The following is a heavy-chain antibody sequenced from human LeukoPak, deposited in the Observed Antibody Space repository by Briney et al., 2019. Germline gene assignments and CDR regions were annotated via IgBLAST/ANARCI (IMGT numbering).Heavy chain of an antibody. CDR1: GGSTNTYY. V-gene: IGHV4-59*01. CDR3: ASKSSDHGELRFDY. D-gene: IGHD4-17*01. Sequence: SETLSLTCTISGGSTNTYYWSWIRQPPGKGLEWIGYIYYIGSTNYSPSLKSRATISVDTSKNQFSLKLSSVTAADTAVYYCASKSSDHGELRFDYWGQGALVTVSS. J-gene: IGHJ4*02. CDR2: IYYIGST.